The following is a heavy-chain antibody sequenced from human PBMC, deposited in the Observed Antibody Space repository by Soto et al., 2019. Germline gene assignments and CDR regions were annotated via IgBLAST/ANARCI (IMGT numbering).Heavy chain of an antibody. V-gene: IGHV1-18*04. D-gene: IGHD3-10*01. J-gene: IGHJ4*02. Sequence: ASVKVSCKASGYNFMPYGVNWVRQAPGQGLEWMGWISPWKGNTNYAQSFQGSVTMTTDTSTSTAYMELRSLTSDDTAVYYCARDLDPSGSYYTDYWGPGTLVTVSS. CDR1: GYNFMPYG. CDR2: ISPWKGNT. CDR3: ARDLDPSGSYYTDY.